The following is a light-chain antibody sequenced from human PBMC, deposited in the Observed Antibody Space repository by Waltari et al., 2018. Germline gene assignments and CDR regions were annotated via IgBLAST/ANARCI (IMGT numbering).Light chain of an antibody. Sequence: DIQMTQSPSTLSASVGDRVTITCRASQSILTWLAWYQQKPGKAPKLLIYKASNLQSGVPSRFSGSGSGTEFTLTISSLQPDDFVTYYCQQYSSHYTFGQGTKLEIK. V-gene: IGKV1-5*03. J-gene: IGKJ2*01. CDR2: KAS. CDR3: QQYSSHYT. CDR1: QSILTW.